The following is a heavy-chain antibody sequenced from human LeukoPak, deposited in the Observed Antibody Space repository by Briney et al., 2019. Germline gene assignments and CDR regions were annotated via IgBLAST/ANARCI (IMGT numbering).Heavy chain of an antibody. V-gene: IGHV4-39*01. D-gene: IGHD2-21*01. Sequence: PSETLSLTCTASGGPISSSSNTWGRLPQPQGKGREWTVSIYYSGSTYENPSLKSRITISVDTSKNQFYLKLSSVTAADTAVYYCARLLSGENWFDTWGQGSLVTVS. CDR1: GGPISSSSNT. J-gene: IGHJ5*02. CDR2: IYYSGST. CDR3: ARLLSGENWFDT.